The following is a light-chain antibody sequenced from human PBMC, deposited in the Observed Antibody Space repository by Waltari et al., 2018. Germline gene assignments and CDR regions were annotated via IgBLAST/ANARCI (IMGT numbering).Light chain of an antibody. CDR2: LAS. J-gene: IGKJ4*01. V-gene: IGKV2-28*01. CDR3: MQPLQT. Sequence: DIVVTQSPLSLPVTPGEPASISCRSCQSLLYINGYNFLDWYLQKPGQSPQFLIYLASNRASGVPDRFNGSGSGTDFTLKINRVEAEDVGVYYCMQPLQTFGGGTKVEIK. CDR1: QSLLYINGYNF.